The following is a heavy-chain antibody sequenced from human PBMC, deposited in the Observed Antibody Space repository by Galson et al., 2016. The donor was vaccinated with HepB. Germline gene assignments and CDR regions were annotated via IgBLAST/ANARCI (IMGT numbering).Heavy chain of an antibody. CDR2: IIPMLRSA. CDR1: GVPLSSYG. D-gene: IGHD5-12*01. V-gene: IGHV1-69*13. J-gene: IGHJ6*02. Sequence: SVKVSCKASGVPLSSYGISWVRQAPGQGLEWMGGIIPMLRSANQAQKFQGRLAITADEATSTVYMELSRLRSDDTAVYYCARGGGKWQGMDVWGQGTTVAVSS. CDR3: ARGGGKWQGMDV.